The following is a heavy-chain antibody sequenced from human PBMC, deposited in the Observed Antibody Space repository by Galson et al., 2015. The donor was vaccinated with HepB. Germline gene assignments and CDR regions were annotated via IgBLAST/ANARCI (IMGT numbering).Heavy chain of an antibody. J-gene: IGHJ4*02. D-gene: IGHD5-12*01. Sequence: SLRLSCAASGFTFSSYWVSWVRQAPGKGLEWVANIKQDGSEKYYVDSVKGRFTISRDNAKNSLYLRMNSLRAEDTAVYYCAREDSGYDYGEGGERGVAGYYFDYWGQGTLVTVSS. CDR3: AREDSGYDYGEGGERGVAGYYFDY. CDR2: IKQDGSEK. V-gene: IGHV3-7*03. CDR1: GFTFSSYW.